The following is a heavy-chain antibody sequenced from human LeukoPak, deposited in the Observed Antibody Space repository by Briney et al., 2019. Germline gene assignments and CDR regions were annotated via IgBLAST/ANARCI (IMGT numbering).Heavy chain of an antibody. J-gene: IGHJ4*02. Sequence: SETLSLTCTVSGGSISSSSYYWGWIRQPPGKGLEWIGSIYYSGSTYYNPSLKSRVTISVDTSMNQFSLKLSSVTAADTAVYYCARLEYMVRGVIYWGQGTLVTVSS. CDR3: ARLEYMVRGVIY. CDR2: IYYSGST. CDR1: GGSISSSSYY. V-gene: IGHV4-39*01. D-gene: IGHD3-10*01.